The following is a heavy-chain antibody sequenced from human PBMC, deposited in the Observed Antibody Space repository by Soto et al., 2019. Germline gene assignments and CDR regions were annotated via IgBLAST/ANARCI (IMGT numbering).Heavy chain of an antibody. CDR3: ARVLSAAATGAFDI. Sequence: GVSLRLSCAASGFSFGDYTMNWVRQAPGKGLEWLSSISSTSVYIDYADSLKGRFTISRDNAKNSLSLQMNSMRAEDTAVYYCARVLSAAATGAFDIWGQGKMVNVSS. J-gene: IGHJ3*02. V-gene: IGHV3-21*01. D-gene: IGHD3-16*02. CDR1: GFSFGDYT. CDR2: ISSTSVYI.